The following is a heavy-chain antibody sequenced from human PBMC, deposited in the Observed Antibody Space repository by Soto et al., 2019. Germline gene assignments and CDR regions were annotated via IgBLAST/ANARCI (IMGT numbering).Heavy chain of an antibody. Sequence: GGSLRLSCAASGFTFSSYGMHWARQAPGKGLEWVVGISYDGSNKNYGDSAKGRFTISRDNSKNTLYLQMNSLRAEDTAVYYCAKDQGSSWYEIDYWGQGTLVTVSS. CDR2: ISYDGSNK. V-gene: IGHV3-30*18. J-gene: IGHJ4*02. CDR3: AKDQGSSWYEIDY. CDR1: GFTFSSYG. D-gene: IGHD6-13*01.